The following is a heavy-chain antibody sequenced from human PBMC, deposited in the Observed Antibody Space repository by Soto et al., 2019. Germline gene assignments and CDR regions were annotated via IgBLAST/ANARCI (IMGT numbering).Heavy chain of an antibody. Sequence: SETLSLPCPVSGYSISSSNSHWGWTRQPPGKGLEYIGSVYYGGAIFYSGNIYYNPSLKSRVTISVDTSKNQFSLRLSSVTAADTGVYYCVRYDRINMKPYSPEGFHIWGQGTMVTVSS. D-gene: IGHD3-3*02. V-gene: IGHV4-39*01. J-gene: IGHJ3*02. CDR3: VRYDRINMKPYSPEGFHI. CDR1: GYSISSSNSH. CDR2: VYYGGAIFYSGNI.